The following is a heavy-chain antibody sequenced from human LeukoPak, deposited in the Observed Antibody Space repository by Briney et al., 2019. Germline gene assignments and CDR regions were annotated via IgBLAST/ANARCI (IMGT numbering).Heavy chain of an antibody. Sequence: PGGSLRLSCAASGFTFDDYAMHWVRQAPGKGLEWVSGISWNSGSIGYADSVKGRFTISRDNAKNSLYLQMNSLRAEDTAVYYCARGRAEGPFDIWGQGTMVTVSS. CDR2: ISWNSGSI. J-gene: IGHJ3*02. CDR1: GFTFDDYA. V-gene: IGHV3-9*01. CDR3: ARGRAEGPFDI.